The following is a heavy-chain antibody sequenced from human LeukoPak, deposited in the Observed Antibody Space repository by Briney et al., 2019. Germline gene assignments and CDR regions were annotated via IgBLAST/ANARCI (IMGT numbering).Heavy chain of an antibody. CDR3: ARGTRELWLNWFDP. D-gene: IGHD5-18*01. V-gene: IGHV4-34*01. CDR2: INHSGST. Sequence: SETLSLTCAVYGGSFSGYYWSWIRQPPGKGLEWIGEINHSGSTNYNPSLKSRVTISVDRSKNQFSLKLSSVTAADTAVYYCARGTRELWLNWFDPWGQGTLVTVSS. CDR1: GGSFSGYY. J-gene: IGHJ5*02.